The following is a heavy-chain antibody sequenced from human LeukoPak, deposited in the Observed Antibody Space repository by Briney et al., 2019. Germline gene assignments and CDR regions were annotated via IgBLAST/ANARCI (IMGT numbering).Heavy chain of an antibody. CDR3: AKVGGWYEQYSYYYTDV. D-gene: IGHD6-19*01. J-gene: IGHJ6*03. Sequence: GGSLRLSCAASGFTFSSYGMHRVRQARGKGVEGVAVMWYEGSNKYYADSVKGGFTISRDNSKNTLNLQMNSLTAEDTAEYYCAKVGGWYEQYSYYYTDVWGKGTTVTLSS. CDR1: GFTFSSYG. CDR2: MWYEGSNK. V-gene: IGHV3-33*04.